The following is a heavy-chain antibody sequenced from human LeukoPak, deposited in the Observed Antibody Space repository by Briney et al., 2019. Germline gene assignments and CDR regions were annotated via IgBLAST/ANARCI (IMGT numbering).Heavy chain of an antibody. CDR3: ARDVVTDYYWWFDP. Sequence: ASVTVSFKASGYTFINYAISWVRQAPGQGLEWMGWISPKSGGGSYTNNLQGRVTITTDTSTSTVYMELTSLTSDDTAVYYCARDVVTDYYWWFDPWGQGTLVTVSS. CDR2: ISPKSGGG. J-gene: IGHJ5*02. V-gene: IGHV1-18*04. D-gene: IGHD3-9*01. CDR1: GYTFINYA.